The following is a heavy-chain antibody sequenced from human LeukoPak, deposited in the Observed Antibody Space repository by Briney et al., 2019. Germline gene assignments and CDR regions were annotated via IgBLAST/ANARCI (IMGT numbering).Heavy chain of an antibody. CDR1: GGSINTSSYY. Sequence: SETLSLTCTVSGGSINTSSYYWGWIRQPPGKGLEWIGSIYYSGSTDYNPSLKSRVSISVDTSKNQFSLKLSSVTAADTAVYYCSRYCSSTSCSYNWFDPWGQGTLVTVSS. CDR3: SRYCSSTSCSYNWFDP. CDR2: IYYSGST. J-gene: IGHJ5*02. V-gene: IGHV4-39*01. D-gene: IGHD2-2*01.